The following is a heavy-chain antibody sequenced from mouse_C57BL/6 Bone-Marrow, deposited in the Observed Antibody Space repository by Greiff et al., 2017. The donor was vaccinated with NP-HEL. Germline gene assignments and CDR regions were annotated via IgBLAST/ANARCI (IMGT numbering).Heavy chain of an antibody. J-gene: IGHJ1*03. D-gene: IGHD1-1*01. CDR2: ISSGGDYI. Sequence: EVQRVESGGDLVKPGGSLKLSCAASGFTFSSYAMSWVRQTPEKRLEWVAYISSGGDYIYYADTVKGRFTISRDNARNTLYLQMSSLKSEDTAMYYCTRDPYWWYFDVWGTGTTVTVSS. CDR1: GFTFSSYA. CDR3: TRDPYWWYFDV. V-gene: IGHV5-9-1*02.